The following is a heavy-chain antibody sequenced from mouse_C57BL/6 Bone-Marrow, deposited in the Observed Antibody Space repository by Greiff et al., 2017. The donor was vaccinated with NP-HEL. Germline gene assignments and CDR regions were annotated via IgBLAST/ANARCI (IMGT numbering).Heavy chain of an antibody. V-gene: IGHV1-26*01. J-gene: IGHJ2*01. CDR2: INPNNGGT. D-gene: IGHD1-1*01. CDR3: ATLLPLYGSSSYYFDY. CDR1: GYTFTDYY. Sequence: VQLQQSGPELVKPGASVKISCKASGYTFTDYYMNWVKQSHGKSLEWIGDINPNNGGTSYNQKFKGKATLTVDKSSSTAYMELRSLTSEDSAVYYCATLLPLYGSSSYYFDYWGQGTTLTVSS.